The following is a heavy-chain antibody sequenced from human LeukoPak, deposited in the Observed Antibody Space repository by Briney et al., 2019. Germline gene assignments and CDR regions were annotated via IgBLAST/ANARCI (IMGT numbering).Heavy chain of an antibody. CDR3: ARENVDTAMVVFDY. J-gene: IGHJ4*02. Sequence: SETLSLTCTVSGGSISSYYWSWIRQPPGKGLEWVGYIYYSGSTNYNPSLKSRVTISVDTSKNQFPLKLSSVTAADTAVYYCARENVDTAMVVFDYWGQGTLVTVSS. D-gene: IGHD5-18*01. CDR2: IYYSGST. V-gene: IGHV4-59*01. CDR1: GGSISSYY.